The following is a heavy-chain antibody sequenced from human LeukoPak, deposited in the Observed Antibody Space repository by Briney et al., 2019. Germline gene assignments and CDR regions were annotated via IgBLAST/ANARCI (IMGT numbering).Heavy chain of an antibody. CDR2: TRNKANSYTT. D-gene: IGHD3-22*01. CDR3: ARAAQEYYYDSSGYSGYYYGMDV. CDR1: GFTFSDHY. Sequence: GGSLRLSCAASGFTFSDHYMDWVRQAPGKGLEWVGRTRNKANSYTTEYAASVKGRFTISRDDSKNSLYLQMNSLKTEDTAVYYCARAAQEYYYDSSGYSGYYYGMDVWGQGTTVTVSS. J-gene: IGHJ6*02. V-gene: IGHV3-72*01.